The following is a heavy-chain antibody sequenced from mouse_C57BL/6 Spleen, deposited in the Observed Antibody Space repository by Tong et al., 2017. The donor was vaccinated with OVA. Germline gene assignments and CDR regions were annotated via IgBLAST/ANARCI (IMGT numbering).Heavy chain of an antibody. V-gene: IGHV5-4*01. CDR1: GFTFSSYA. J-gene: IGHJ4*01. D-gene: IGHD2-4*01. Sequence: EVQLQESGGGLVKPGGSLKLSCAASGFTFSSYAMSWVRQTPEKRLEWVATISDGGSYTYYPDNVKGRFTISRDNAKNNLYLQMTSLRSEDTAMYYCARSIYYDYPYAMDYWGQGTSVTVSS. CDR2: ISDGGSYT. CDR3: ARSIYYDYPYAMDY.